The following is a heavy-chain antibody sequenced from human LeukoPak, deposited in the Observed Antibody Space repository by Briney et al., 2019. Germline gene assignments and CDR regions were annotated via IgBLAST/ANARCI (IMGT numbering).Heavy chain of an antibody. Sequence: SVKVSCKASGGTFSSYAISWVRQAPGQGLEWMGGIIPIFGTANYAQKFQGRVTITTDESTSTAYMELSSLRSEDTAVYYCAREAVPAAPALGYYYYMDVWGKGTTVTVSS. CDR3: AREAVPAAPALGYYYYMDV. V-gene: IGHV1-69*05. CDR1: GGTFSSYA. D-gene: IGHD2-2*01. J-gene: IGHJ6*03. CDR2: IIPIFGTA.